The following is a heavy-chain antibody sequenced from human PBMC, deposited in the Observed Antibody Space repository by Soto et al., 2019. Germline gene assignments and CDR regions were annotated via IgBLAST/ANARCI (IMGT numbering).Heavy chain of an antibody. CDR2: IYYSGST. CDR1: GGSISSYY. V-gene: IGHV4-59*08. D-gene: IGHD6-13*01. CDR3: ARQWSDSSSWVDY. J-gene: IGHJ4*02. Sequence: PSETLSLTCTVSGGSISSYYWSWIRQPPGKGLEWIGSIYYSGSTNYNPSLKSRVTISVDTSKNQFSLKLSSVTAADTAVYYCARQWSDSSSWVDYWGQGTLVTVSS.